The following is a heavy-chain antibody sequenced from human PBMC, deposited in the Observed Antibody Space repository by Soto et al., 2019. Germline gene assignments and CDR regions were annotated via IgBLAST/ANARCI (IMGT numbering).Heavy chain of an antibody. J-gene: IGHJ5*02. Sequence: EVQLLESGGRTIQPGWSLRLSCVVSGLTFTDYVFSWVRQAPGKGLEWVAGMSWHGNNSYFADSVKGRFNISRDNTQNTIYLHMNGRRAEDTAFYFCVKDKSLSLILVPGTLGFALWGQGTLVTVSP. CDR2: MSWHGNNS. D-gene: IGHD6-19*01. CDR1: GLTFTDYV. CDR3: VKDKSLSLILVPGTLGFAL. V-gene: IGHV3-23*01.